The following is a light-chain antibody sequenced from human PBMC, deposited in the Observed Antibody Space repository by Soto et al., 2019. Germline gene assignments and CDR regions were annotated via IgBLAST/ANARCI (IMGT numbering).Light chain of an antibody. CDR3: QQYNNWPPYT. V-gene: IGKV3-15*01. Sequence: ERVLTQSPATLSVSPGERATLSCRASQSVSSNLAWYQQKPGQAPRLLIYDASTRATGIPARFSGSGSETEFTLTISSLQSEDFALYYCQQYNNWPPYTFGQGTKLEIK. CDR2: DAS. J-gene: IGKJ2*01. CDR1: QSVSSN.